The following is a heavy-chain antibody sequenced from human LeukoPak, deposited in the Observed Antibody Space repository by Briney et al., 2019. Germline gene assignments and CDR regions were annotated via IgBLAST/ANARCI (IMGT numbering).Heavy chain of an antibody. D-gene: IGHD2-15*01. CDR1: GFTFGSHA. V-gene: IGHV3-23*01. CDR2: IFGSGGSP. CDR3: GKTTVGYSSGQKPAWPVDF. J-gene: IGHJ4*02. Sequence: AGGSLRLSCEASGFTFGSHAMYWVRQAPGKGLEWVAGIFGSGGSPHYADSVRGRFTISRDNPRNTVYLQINSLRDDDTAVYYCGKTTVGYSSGQKPAWPVDFWGQGTLVTVSS.